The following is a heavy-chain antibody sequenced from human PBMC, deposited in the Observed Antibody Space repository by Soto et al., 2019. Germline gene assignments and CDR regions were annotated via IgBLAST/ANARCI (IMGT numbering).Heavy chain of an antibody. CDR2: IIPILGIA. CDR3: ASLGVADVAFDI. D-gene: IGHD6-19*01. V-gene: IGHV1-69*02. J-gene: IGHJ3*02. CDR1: GGTFSSYT. Sequence: SVKVSCKASGGTFSSYTISWVRQAPGQGLEWMGRIIPILGIANYAQKFQGRVTITADKSTSTAYMELSSLRSEDTAVYYCASLGVADVAFDIWGQGTMVPVSS.